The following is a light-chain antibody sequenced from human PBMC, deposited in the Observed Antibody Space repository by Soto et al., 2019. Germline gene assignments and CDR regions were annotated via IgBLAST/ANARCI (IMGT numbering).Light chain of an antibody. CDR3: GSWDSSLVVGV. J-gene: IGLJ2*01. CDR1: NSDIGSNY. Sequence: QSVLTQPPSVSAAPGQKVTISCSGRNSDIGSNYVSWYQQVPGTAPKLLIYENNRRPAGIPDRFSGSKSGTSATLGITGLQTGDEADYYCGSWDSSLVVGVFGGGTKLTVL. V-gene: IGLV1-51*01. CDR2: ENN.